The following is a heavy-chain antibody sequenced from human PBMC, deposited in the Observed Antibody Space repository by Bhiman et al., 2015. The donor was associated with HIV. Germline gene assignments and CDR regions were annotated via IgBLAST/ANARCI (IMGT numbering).Heavy chain of an antibody. D-gene: IGHD5-18*01. Sequence: EVQLVESGGGLVKPGGSLRLSCAASGFTFSTYNMNWVRQAPGKGLDWVSLISSTSAYIFWADSVKGRFAISRDNAKNSLYLQMNSLRAEDTGVYYCARGYTYGHGRLGFDYWGQGTLVTVSS. J-gene: IGHJ4*02. CDR1: GFTFSTYN. CDR3: ARGYTYGHGRLGFDY. V-gene: IGHV3-21*01. CDR2: ISSTSAYI.